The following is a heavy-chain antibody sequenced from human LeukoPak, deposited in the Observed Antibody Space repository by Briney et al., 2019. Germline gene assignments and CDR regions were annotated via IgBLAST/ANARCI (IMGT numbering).Heavy chain of an antibody. J-gene: IGHJ6*03. V-gene: IGHV4-59*01. CDR2: TSYSGST. CDR3: ARNGYSGYDLEFRYYYYYMDV. CDR1: AGSISIDY. Sequence: SETLSLTCTVSAGSISIDYWSWIRQAPGKGLEYIGYTSYSGSTNYNPSLKSRVTFSLDTSKNHFSLKLSTVTAADTAVYYCARNGYSGYDLEFRYYYYYMDVWGKGTTVTVSS. D-gene: IGHD5-12*01.